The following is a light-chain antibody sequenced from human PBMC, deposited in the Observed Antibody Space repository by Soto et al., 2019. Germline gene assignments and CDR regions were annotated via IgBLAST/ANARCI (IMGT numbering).Light chain of an antibody. CDR1: SSNIGNNY. CDR2: DNN. CDR3: GTWDSSLSVVV. J-gene: IGLJ2*01. Sequence: QSVLTQPPSVSAAPGQKVTISCSGSSSNIGNNYVSWYQQLPGTAPRLLIYDNNKRPSGIPDRFSGSKSVTSATLGITGLQTGDEADYYCGTWDSSLSVVVFGGGTQLTVL. V-gene: IGLV1-51*01.